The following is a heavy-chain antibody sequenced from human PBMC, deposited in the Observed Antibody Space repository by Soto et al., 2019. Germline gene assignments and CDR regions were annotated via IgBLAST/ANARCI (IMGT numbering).Heavy chain of an antibody. J-gene: IGHJ6*02. CDR2: IIPIFGTA. D-gene: IGHD5-12*01. CDR1: GGTFSSYT. V-gene: IGHV1-69*13. Sequence: SVKVSCKASGGTFSSYTISWVRQAPGQGLEWMGGIIPIFGTANYAQKFQGRVTITADESTSTAYMELSSLRSEDTAVYYCARSEHSGYGVYGMDVWGQGTTVTVS. CDR3: ARSEHSGYGVYGMDV.